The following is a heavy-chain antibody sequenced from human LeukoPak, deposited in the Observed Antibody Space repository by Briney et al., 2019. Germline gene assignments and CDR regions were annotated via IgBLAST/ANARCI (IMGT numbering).Heavy chain of an antibody. V-gene: IGHV4-39*01. CDR3: ARRSDWIAYCGGDCPAPRFDP. Sequence: SETLSLTCTVSGGSISSSSYYWGWIRQPPGKGLEWIGSIYYSGSTYYNPSLKSRVTISVDTSKNQFSLKLSSVTAADTAVYYCARRSDWIAYCGGDCPAPRFDPWGQGTLVTVSS. CDR2: IYYSGST. CDR1: GGSISSSSYY. D-gene: IGHD2-21*02. J-gene: IGHJ5*02.